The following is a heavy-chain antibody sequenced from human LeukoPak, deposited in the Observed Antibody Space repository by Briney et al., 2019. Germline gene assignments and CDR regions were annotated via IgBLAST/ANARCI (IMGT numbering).Heavy chain of an antibody. V-gene: IGHV4-39*07. Sequence: PSETLSLTCTVSGGSINSSSYYWGWVRQPPGKGLEWIGSMYYRGSTYYNPSLKSRVTISVDTSKNQFSLKLSSVTAADTAVYYCAGSYYDIPTRLGVYYYGMDVWGQGTTVTVSS. CDR1: GGSINSSSYY. J-gene: IGHJ6*02. D-gene: IGHD3-9*01. CDR3: AGSYYDIPTRLGVYYYGMDV. CDR2: MYYRGST.